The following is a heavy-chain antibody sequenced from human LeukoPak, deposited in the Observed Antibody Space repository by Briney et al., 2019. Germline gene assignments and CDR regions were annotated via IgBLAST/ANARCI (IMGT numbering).Heavy chain of an antibody. CDR1: GYTFTGYY. CDR3: ARVSKESWAYFDY. V-gene: IGHV1-2*04. D-gene: IGHD3-10*01. J-gene: IGHJ4*02. CDR2: INPNSGGT. Sequence: ASVNVSCKASGYTFTGYYMHWVRQAPGQGLEWMGWINPNSGGTNYAQKFQGWVTMTRDTSISTAYMELSRLRSDDTAVYYCARVSKESWAYFDYWGQGTLVTVSS.